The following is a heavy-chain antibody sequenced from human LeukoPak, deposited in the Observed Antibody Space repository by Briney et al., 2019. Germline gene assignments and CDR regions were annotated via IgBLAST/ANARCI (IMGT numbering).Heavy chain of an antibody. D-gene: IGHD1-1*01. CDR1: GFTFSQDW. CDR3: SKYNPYDALDY. J-gene: IGHJ4*02. V-gene: IGHV3-15*01. Sequence: GGSLRLSGAGSGFTFSQDWMSWVRQVPGKGLEWLGLIKNKIDGGTTDYAVTVKGRFTISRDDSKNTLYLQMNSLKTGDTAVYYCSKYNPYDALDYWGQGTLVTVSS. CDR2: IKNKIDGGTT.